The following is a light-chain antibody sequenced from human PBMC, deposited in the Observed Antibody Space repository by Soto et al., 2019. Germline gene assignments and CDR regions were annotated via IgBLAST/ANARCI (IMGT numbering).Light chain of an antibody. CDR3: SSYAGSNNPGV. CDR2: EVS. V-gene: IGLV2-8*01. CDR1: SSDVGGYYY. Sequence: QSALTQPPSASGSPGQPVTISCTGTSSDVGGYYYVSWYQQHPGKAPKLMIYEVSKRPSGVPDRFSGSKSGNTASLTVSGLQAEDEADYYCSSYAGSNNPGVFGTGTKVTVL. J-gene: IGLJ1*01.